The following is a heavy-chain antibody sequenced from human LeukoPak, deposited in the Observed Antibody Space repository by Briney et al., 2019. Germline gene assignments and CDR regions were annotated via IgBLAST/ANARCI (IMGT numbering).Heavy chain of an antibody. J-gene: IGHJ4*02. CDR3: ARAVSGRFDY. V-gene: IGHV4-59*08. D-gene: IGHD6-19*01. CDR2: IYYSGST. Sequence: SETLSLTCTVSGGSISPYHWGWIRQPPGKGLEWTGYIYYSGSTNYNPSLNSRVTISVDTSKNQFSLRLSSVTAADTAIYYCARAVSGRFDYWGQGTLVTVSS. CDR1: GGSISPYH.